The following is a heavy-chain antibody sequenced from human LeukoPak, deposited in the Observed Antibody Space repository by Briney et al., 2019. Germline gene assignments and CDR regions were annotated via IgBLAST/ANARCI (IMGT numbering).Heavy chain of an antibody. J-gene: IGHJ4*02. Sequence: GGSLRLSCAASGFTFSSYAMSWVRQAPGKGLEWVSSISSSSSYIYYAGSVKGRFTFSRDNAKNSLYLQMNSLRAEDTAVYYCARHRTASDYWGQGTLVTVSS. D-gene: IGHD3-16*02. V-gene: IGHV3-21*01. CDR3: ARHRTASDY. CDR2: ISSSSSYI. CDR1: GFTFSSYA.